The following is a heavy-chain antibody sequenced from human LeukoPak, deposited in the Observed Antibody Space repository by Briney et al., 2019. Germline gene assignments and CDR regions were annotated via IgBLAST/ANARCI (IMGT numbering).Heavy chain of an antibody. V-gene: IGHV4-39*01. J-gene: IGHJ5*02. D-gene: IGHD6-6*01. Sequence: KPSETLSLTCTVSGGSISSSNYYWGWIRQPPGKGLEWIGSIFYSGRTYYNPSLKSRVTISIDTSKNQFSLNLSSMTAADTAVYHCARLRVGALDPWGQGILVTVSS. CDR1: GGSISSSNYY. CDR2: IFYSGRT. CDR3: ARLRVGALDP.